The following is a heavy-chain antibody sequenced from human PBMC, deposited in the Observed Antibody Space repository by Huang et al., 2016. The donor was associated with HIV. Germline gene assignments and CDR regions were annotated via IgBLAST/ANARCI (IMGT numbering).Heavy chain of an antibody. CDR1: GFTFSAHA. CDR2: ISDAGSNK. CDR3: TRGCRLSDRCSGWYLALLDY. J-gene: IGHJ4*02. D-gene: IGHD6-19*01. V-gene: IGHV3-30-3*01. Sequence: QVHLVESGGGVVQPGRSLRLSCAASGFTFSAHALHWVRQTPGKGLELVAVISDAGSNKYYADSVKGRFTISRDNSKNTLYLEMNNLRVEDTATYYCTRGCRLSDRCSGWYLALLDYWGQGTLVTVSS.